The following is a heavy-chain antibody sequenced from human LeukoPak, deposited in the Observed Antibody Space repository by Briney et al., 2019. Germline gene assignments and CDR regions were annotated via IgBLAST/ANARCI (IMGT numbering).Heavy chain of an antibody. CDR1: GFTLSSYA. CDR3: AKETKTRGGPIDY. J-gene: IGHJ4*02. CDR2: ISASGGST. D-gene: IGHD2-2*01. V-gene: IGHV3-23*01. Sequence: PGGSLRLSCAASGFTLSSYATSWVRQAPGKGLEWVSAISASGGSTYYADSVKGRFTISRDNSKNTLFLQMNSLRVEDTAVYYCAKETKTRGGPIDYWGQGTLVTVSS.